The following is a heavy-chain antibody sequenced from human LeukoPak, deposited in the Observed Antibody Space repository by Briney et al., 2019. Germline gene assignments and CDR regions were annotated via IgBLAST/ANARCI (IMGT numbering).Heavy chain of an antibody. CDR1: GFTFGEYA. Sequence: PGGSLRLSCTTSGFTFGEYAMSWVRQAPGKGLEWIGEINHSGSTNYNPSLKSRVTISVDTSKNQFSLKLSSVTAADTAVYYCARLDSSGYYYFDYWGQGTLVTVSS. J-gene: IGHJ4*02. D-gene: IGHD3-22*01. CDR3: ARLDSSGYYYFDY. V-gene: IGHV4-34*01. CDR2: INHSGST.